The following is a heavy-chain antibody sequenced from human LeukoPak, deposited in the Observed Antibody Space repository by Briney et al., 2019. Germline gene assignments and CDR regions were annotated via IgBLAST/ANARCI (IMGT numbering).Heavy chain of an antibody. CDR1: DGSISSSSFY. Sequence: PSETLSLTCIVSDGSISSSSFYWGWIRQPPGKGLEWIGSMYYTGSYTGTTYYNPSLESRVTVSVDTSKNLCSLKLTSVTAADTAVYFCVRQRPNSLWAFDTWGQGTLVTVSS. V-gene: IGHV4-39*01. D-gene: IGHD2/OR15-2a*01. J-gene: IGHJ3*02. CDR2: MYYTGSYTGTT. CDR3: VRQRPNSLWAFDT.